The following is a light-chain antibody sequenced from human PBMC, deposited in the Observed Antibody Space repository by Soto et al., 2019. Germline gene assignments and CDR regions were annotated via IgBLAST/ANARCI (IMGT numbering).Light chain of an antibody. CDR2: EAS. CDR3: QHYKESPT. Sequence: DIQMTQSPSTLSASVGDRVTITCRASQSISSWLAWYQQKPGKAPKLLIYEASSSEIGVQPRFSGSRFGTEFTLTISSQQPDDFATYYCQHYKESPTFAQGTRLEIK. V-gene: IGKV1-5*03. CDR1: QSISSW. J-gene: IGKJ1*01.